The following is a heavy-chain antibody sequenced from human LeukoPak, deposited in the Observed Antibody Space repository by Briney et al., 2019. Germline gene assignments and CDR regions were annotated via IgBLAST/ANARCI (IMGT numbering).Heavy chain of an antibody. CDR2: ISAYNGNT. J-gene: IGHJ4*02. Sequence: ASVKVSCKASGYTFTSYGISWVRQAPGQGLEWMGWISAYNGNTNYAQKFQGRVSMTTDTSTSTAYMELRSLRFDDTAVYFCAREQYKYGYGDWGQGTLVTVSS. V-gene: IGHV1-18*01. CDR3: AREQYKYGYGD. CDR1: GYTFTSYG. D-gene: IGHD5-18*01.